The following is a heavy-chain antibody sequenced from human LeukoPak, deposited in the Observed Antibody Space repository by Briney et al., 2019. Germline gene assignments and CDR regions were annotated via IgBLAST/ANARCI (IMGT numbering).Heavy chain of an antibody. CDR3: ARVPLLRGYYYYYMDV. CDR1: GYTFTSYG. Sequence: GASVKVSCKASGYTFTSYGISWVRQAPGQGLEWMGWISAYNGNTNYAQKLQGRVTMTTDTSTSTAYMELRSLRSDDTAVYYCARVPLLRGYYYYYMDVWGKGTTVTVSS. V-gene: IGHV1-18*01. J-gene: IGHJ6*03. D-gene: IGHD2-21*02. CDR2: ISAYNGNT.